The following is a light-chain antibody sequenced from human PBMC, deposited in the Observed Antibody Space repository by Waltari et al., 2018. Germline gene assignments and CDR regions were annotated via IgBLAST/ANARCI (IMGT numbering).Light chain of an antibody. CDR1: QDIGYD. J-gene: IGKJ4*01. V-gene: IGKV1-6*02. Sequence: AVQMTQSPSSLYASVGDRVTLTCPSSQDIGYDLGWYQQKPGKAPKVLIYDASSLQSGVPSRFSGSGSVTDVTLTITSLQPEDFATYYCLQDFHYPLSFGGGTKVEIQ. CDR2: DAS. CDR3: LQDFHYPLS.